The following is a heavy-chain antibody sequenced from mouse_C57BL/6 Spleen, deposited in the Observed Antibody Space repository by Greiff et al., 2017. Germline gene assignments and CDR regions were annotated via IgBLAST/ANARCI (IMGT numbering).Heavy chain of an antibody. CDR3: ARSGSRYYFDY. V-gene: IGHV1-54*01. CDR2: INPGSGGT. Sequence: QVQLQQSGAELVRPGTSVKVSCKASGYAFTNYLIEWVKQRPGQGLEWIGVINPGSGGTNYNEKFKGKATLTADKSSSTAYMQLSSLTSEDSAVYFSARSGSRYYFDYWGQGTTLTVSS. D-gene: IGHD1-1*01. CDR1: GYAFTNYL. J-gene: IGHJ2*01.